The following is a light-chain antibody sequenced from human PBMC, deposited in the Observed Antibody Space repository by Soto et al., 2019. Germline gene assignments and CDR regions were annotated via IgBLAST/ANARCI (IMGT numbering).Light chain of an antibody. CDR2: ATS. V-gene: IGLV1-40*01. J-gene: IGLJ3*02. CDR1: SSNIGAGYD. CDR3: QSFDRSLTAWV. Sequence: QSVLTQPPSVSGAPGQRVTISCTGSSSNIGAGYDVHWYQQLPGAAPTLLISATSDRPSGVPDRFSGSKSGTSASLAITGLQTEDEADYYCQSFDRSLTAWVFGGGTKLTVL.